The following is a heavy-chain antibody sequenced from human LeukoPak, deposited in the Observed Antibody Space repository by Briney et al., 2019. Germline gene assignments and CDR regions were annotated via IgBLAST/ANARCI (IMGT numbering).Heavy chain of an antibody. V-gene: IGHV2-5*02. Sequence: SGPTLVKPTQTLTLTCTFSGFSLSTRGVGVGWIRQPPGKALEWLALIYWDDDKRYSPSLKSRLTITKDTSKNQVVLTMTNMDPVDTATYYCALLYYDSSGYSFDYWGQGTLVTVSS. D-gene: IGHD3-22*01. J-gene: IGHJ4*02. CDR3: ALLYYDSSGYSFDY. CDR1: GFSLSTRGVG. CDR2: IYWDDDK.